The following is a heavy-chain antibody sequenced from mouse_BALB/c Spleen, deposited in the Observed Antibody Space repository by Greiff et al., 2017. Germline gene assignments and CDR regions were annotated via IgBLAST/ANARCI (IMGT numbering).Heavy chain of an antibody. D-gene: IGHD1-2*01. V-gene: IGHV3-6*02. CDR1: GYSITSGYY. Sequence: VQLQQSGPGLVKPSQSLSLTCSVTGYSITSGYYWNWIRQFPGNKLEWMGYISYDGSNNYNPSLKNRISITRDTSKNQFFLKLNSVTTEDTATYYCARGGTTAPDYWGQGTTLTVSS. CDR2: ISYDGSN. CDR3: ARGGTTAPDY. J-gene: IGHJ2*01.